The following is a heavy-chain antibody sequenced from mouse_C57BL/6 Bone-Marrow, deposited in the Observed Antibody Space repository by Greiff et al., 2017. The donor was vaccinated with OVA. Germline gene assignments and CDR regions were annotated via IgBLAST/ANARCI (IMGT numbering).Heavy chain of an antibody. CDR2: IYPRSGST. CDR1: GYTFTSYG. CDR3: AREGTYYSNYWFAY. Sequence: QVQLQQSGAELARPGASVKLSCKASGYTFTSYGISWVKQRTGQGLEWIGEIYPRSGSTYYNEKFKGKATLTADKSSSTAYMELRSLTSEDSAVYFCAREGTYYSNYWFAYWGQGTLVTVSA. J-gene: IGHJ3*01. D-gene: IGHD2-5*01. V-gene: IGHV1-81*01.